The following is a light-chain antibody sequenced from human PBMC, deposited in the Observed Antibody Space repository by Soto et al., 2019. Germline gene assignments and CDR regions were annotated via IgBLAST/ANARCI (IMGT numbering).Light chain of an antibody. Sequence: QSALTQPPSASGSPGQSVTISCTGTSSDLGDYDYVSWYQQHPGKAPKLMIYEVSKRPSGVPDRFSGSKSGNTASLTVTGLQAEDEADYYCSSYAGSNNLIFSGGTQLTVL. J-gene: IGLJ2*01. V-gene: IGLV2-8*01. CDR3: SSYAGSNNLI. CDR1: SSDLGDYDY. CDR2: EVS.